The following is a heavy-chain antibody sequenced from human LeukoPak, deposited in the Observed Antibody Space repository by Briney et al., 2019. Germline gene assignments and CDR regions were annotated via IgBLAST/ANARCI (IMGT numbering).Heavy chain of an antibody. CDR2: IGTSVTTK. J-gene: IGHJ3*02. Sequence: PGGSLRLSCAASGLTLSIHSMKWVSQAPGKGMEWVSYIGTSVTTKHYADSVKGRFTVSRDTAHNSLYLDMDSLRAEDTAVYYCVKDHSTHCGGFCFCAFDIWGQGTKVVVSS. CDR3: VKDHSTHCGGFCFCAFDI. CDR1: GLTLSIHS. D-gene: IGHD2-21*02. V-gene: IGHV3-48*04.